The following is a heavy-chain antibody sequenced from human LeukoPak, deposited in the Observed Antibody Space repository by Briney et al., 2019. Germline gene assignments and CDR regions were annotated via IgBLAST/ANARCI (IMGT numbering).Heavy chain of an antibody. CDR2: INHSGST. J-gene: IGHJ6*03. D-gene: IGHD3-10*01. V-gene: IGHV4-34*01. Sequence: PSETLSLTCAVYGGSFSGYYWSWIRQPPGKGLEWIGEINHSGSTNYNPSLKSRVTISVDTSKNQFSLKLSSVTAADTAVYYCARGLYYYGSASYVKYYYYYMDVWGKGTTVTVSS. CDR3: ARGLYYYGSASYVKYYYYYMDV. CDR1: GGSFSGYY.